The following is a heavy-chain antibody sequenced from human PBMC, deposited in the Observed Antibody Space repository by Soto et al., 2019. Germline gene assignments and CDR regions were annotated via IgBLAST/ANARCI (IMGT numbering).Heavy chain of an antibody. Sequence: QLQLQESGPGLVKPSETLSLTCTVSGGSISSSSYFWGWIRQPPGKGLEWIGSIYYSGRTYYNPSLKSRVTVSVDTSKNLFSLKLSSVTAADTAVYYCARHPSDFWFDPWGQGTLVTVSS. J-gene: IGHJ5*02. CDR1: GGSISSSSYF. V-gene: IGHV4-39*01. D-gene: IGHD2-21*02. CDR3: ARHPSDFWFDP. CDR2: IYYSGRT.